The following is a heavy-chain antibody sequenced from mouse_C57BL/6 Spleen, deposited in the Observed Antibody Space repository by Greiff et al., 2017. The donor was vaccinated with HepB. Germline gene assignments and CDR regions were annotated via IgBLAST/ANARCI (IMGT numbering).Heavy chain of an antibody. V-gene: IGHV1-50*01. CDR1: GYTFTSYW. J-gene: IGHJ4*01. CDR3: ARTWITTVVEAHYYAMDY. D-gene: IGHD1-1*01. Sequence: QVQLQQPGAELVKPGASVKLSCKASGYTFTSYWMQWVKQRPGQGLEWIGEIDPSDSYTNYNQKFKGKATLTVDTSSSTAYMQLSSLTSEDSAVYYCARTWITTVVEAHYYAMDYWGQGTSVTVSS. CDR2: IDPSDSYT.